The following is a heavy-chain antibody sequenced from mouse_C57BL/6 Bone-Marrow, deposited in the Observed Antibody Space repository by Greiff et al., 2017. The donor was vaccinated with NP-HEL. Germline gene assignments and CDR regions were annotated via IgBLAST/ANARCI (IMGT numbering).Heavy chain of an antibody. CDR3: TTRDGSIYFDY. V-gene: IGHV14-4*01. CDR1: GFNIKDDY. D-gene: IGHD1-1*01. J-gene: IGHJ2*01. CDR2: IDPENGDT. Sequence: EVQLQQSGAELVRPGASVKLSCTASGFNIKDDYMHWVKQRPEQGLEWIGWIDPENGDTEYATKFQGKATITADTSSNTAFLQLSSLTSEDTAVYYCTTRDGSIYFDYWGQGTTLTVSS.